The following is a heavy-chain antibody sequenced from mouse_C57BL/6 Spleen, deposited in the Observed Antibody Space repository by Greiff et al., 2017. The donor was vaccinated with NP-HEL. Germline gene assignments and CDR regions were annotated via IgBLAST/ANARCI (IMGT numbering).Heavy chain of an antibody. J-gene: IGHJ2*01. CDR3: ASQLGPEDY. V-gene: IGHV5-6*01. Sequence: EVQVVESGGDLVKPGGSLKLSCAASGFTFSSYGMSWVRQTPDKRLEWVATISSGGSYTYYPDSVKGRFTISRDNAKNTLYLQISSLKSEDTAMYYCASQLGPEDYWGQGTTLTVSS. CDR2: ISSGGSYT. D-gene: IGHD4-1*01. CDR1: GFTFSSYG.